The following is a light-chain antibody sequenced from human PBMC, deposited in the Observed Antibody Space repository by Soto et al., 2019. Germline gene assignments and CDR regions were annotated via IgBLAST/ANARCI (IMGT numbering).Light chain of an antibody. J-gene: IGKJ2*01. CDR1: QGIRND. CDR2: DAS. Sequence: DIQMTQSPSSLSASVGDRVTITCRASQGIRNDLAWYQQKLGKAPKSLIYDASSLQSGVPSRFSGSGSGTEFTLTISSLQPEDFATYSCLQHNSYPYTFGQGTKLEIK. V-gene: IGKV1-17*01. CDR3: LQHNSYPYT.